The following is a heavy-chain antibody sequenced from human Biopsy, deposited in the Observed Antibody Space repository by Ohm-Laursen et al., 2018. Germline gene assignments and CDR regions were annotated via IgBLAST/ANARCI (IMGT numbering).Heavy chain of an antibody. J-gene: IGHJ6*02. CDR1: GGSISSDY. D-gene: IGHD2/OR15-2a*01. V-gene: IGHV4-59*01. Sequence: GTLSLTCTVSGGSISSDYWSWIRQTPGKGLEWIGYIYYSGSTNYNPSLKSRVTISVDTSKNQFSLRLNSVTAADTAVYYCARATNSTGWPYYYFYGMDVWSQGTTVTVSS. CDR3: ARATNSTGWPYYYFYGMDV. CDR2: IYYSGST.